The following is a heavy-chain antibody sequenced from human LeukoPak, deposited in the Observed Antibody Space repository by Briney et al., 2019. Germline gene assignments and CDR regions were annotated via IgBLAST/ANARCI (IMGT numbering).Heavy chain of an antibody. D-gene: IGHD3-10*01. J-gene: IGHJ4*02. CDR1: GFTFSSYA. V-gene: IGHV3-23*01. Sequence: GGSLGLSCAASGFTFSSYAMSWVRQAPGKGLEWVSAISGSGGSTYYADSVKGRFTISRDNSKNTLYLQMNSLRAEDTAVYYCVKDLWFGESSQPPYYFDYWGQGTLVTVSS. CDR2: ISGSGGST. CDR3: VKDLWFGESSQPPYYFDY.